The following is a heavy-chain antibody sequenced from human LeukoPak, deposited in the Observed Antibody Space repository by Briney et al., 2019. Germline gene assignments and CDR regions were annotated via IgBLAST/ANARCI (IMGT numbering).Heavy chain of an antibody. J-gene: IGHJ3*02. CDR1: GYSISSGFY. D-gene: IGHD3-22*01. CDR2: IFRSGST. CDR3: ARANYYDSSGYSRGAFDI. V-gene: IGHV4-38-2*02. Sequence: SETLSLTCSVSGYSISSGFYWGWIRQPPGKGLEWIGNIFRSGSTYYNTSLKSRVTISVDTSKNQFSLKLSSVTAADTAVYYCARANYYDSSGYSRGAFDIWGQGTMVTVSS.